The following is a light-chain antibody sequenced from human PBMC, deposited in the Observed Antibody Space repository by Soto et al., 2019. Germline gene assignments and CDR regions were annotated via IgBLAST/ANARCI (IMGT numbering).Light chain of an antibody. J-gene: IGKJ1*01. V-gene: IGKV1-8*01. CDR3: QPYYTYPAT. Sequence: RTRAPYGRYESTGGGVTRARGASQGISSYLAWYQQKPGKAPKLLIYAASTLQSGVPSRFSGSGSATDSTFLISCFSYVACAIPYCQPYYTYPATFGQGTKVDI. CDR1: QGISSY. CDR2: AAS.